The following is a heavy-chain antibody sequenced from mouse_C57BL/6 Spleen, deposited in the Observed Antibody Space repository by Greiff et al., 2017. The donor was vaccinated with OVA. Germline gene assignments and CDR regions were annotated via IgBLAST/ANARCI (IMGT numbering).Heavy chain of an antibody. V-gene: IGHV1-82*01. CDR3: ARYTVVATRGFDY. Sequence: QVQLKQSGPELVKPGASVKISCTASGYAFSSSWMNWVKQRPGKGLEWIGRIYPGDGDTNYNGKFKGKATLTADKSSSTAYMQLSSLTSEDSAVYFCARYTVVATRGFDYWGQGTTLTVAS. D-gene: IGHD1-1*01. CDR2: IYPGDGDT. CDR1: GYAFSSSW. J-gene: IGHJ2*01.